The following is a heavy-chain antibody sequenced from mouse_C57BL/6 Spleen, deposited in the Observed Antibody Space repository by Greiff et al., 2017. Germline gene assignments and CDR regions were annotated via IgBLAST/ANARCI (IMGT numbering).Heavy chain of an antibody. J-gene: IGHJ4*01. CDR1: GYTFTSYW. D-gene: IGHD2-2*01. CDR3: AGGGYGYAMDY. Sequence: VQLQQPGTELVKPGASVKLSCKASGYTFTSYWMHWVKQRPGQGLEWIGNINPSNGGTNYNEKFKSKATLTVDKASSTAYMQLSSLTSEDSAVDYGAGGGYGYAMDYWGQGTSVTVSS. V-gene: IGHV1-53*01. CDR2: INPSNGGT.